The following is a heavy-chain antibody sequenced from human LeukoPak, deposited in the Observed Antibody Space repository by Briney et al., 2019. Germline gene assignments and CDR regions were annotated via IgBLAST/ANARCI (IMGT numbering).Heavy chain of an antibody. CDR1: GYTFTGYY. CDR2: MNPNSGNT. CDR3: ARGVKLRRSYYYYYMDV. J-gene: IGHJ6*03. Sequence: ASVKVSCKASGYTFTGYYMHWVRQATGQGLEWMGWMNPNSGNTGYAQKFQGRVTMTRNTSISTAYMELSSLRSEDTAVYYCARGVKLRRSYYYYYMDVWGKGTTVTISS. V-gene: IGHV1-8*02. D-gene: IGHD1-7*01.